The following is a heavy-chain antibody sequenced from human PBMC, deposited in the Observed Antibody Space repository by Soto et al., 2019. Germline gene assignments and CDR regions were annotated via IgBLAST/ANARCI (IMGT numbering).Heavy chain of an antibody. V-gene: IGHV1-3*01. CDR1: GYTFTSYA. D-gene: IGHD6-13*01. CDR3: ARVQGSRSPLDY. Sequence: ASVKVSCKASGYTFTSYAMHWVRQAPGQRLEWMGWINAGNGNTKYSQKFQGRVTITRDTSASTAYMELSSLRSEDTAVYYCARVQGSRSPLDYWGQGTLVTDSS. CDR2: INAGNGNT. J-gene: IGHJ4*02.